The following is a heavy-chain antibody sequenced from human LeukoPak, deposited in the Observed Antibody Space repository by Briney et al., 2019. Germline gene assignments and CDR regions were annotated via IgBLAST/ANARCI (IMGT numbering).Heavy chain of an antibody. CDR1: GYTFTGYY. CDR3: ARDSAEPYSSSWYPFNWFDP. CDR2: TNPNSGGT. J-gene: IGHJ5*02. V-gene: IGHV1-2*02. D-gene: IGHD6-13*01. Sequence: GASVKVSCKASGYTFTGYYMHWVRQAPGQGLEWMGWTNPNSGGTNYAQKFQGRVTMTRDTSISTAYMELSRLRSDDTAVYYCARDSAEPYSSSWYPFNWFDPWGQGTLVTVSS.